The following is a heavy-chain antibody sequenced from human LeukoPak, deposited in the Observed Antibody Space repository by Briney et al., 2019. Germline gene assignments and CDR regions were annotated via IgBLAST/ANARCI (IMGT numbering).Heavy chain of an antibody. Sequence: SVKVSCMASGGTFSSYTISWVRQVPGQGLEWMGRIIPILGIANYAQKFQGRVTITADKSTSTAYMELSSLRSEDTAVYYCARGDITMVRGVIIPSRFDPWGQGTPVTVSS. CDR2: IIPILGIA. J-gene: IGHJ5*02. V-gene: IGHV1-69*02. CDR3: ARGDITMVRGVIIPSRFDP. D-gene: IGHD3-10*01. CDR1: GGTFSSYT.